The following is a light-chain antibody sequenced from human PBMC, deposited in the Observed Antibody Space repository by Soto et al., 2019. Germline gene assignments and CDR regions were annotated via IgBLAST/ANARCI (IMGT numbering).Light chain of an antibody. CDR3: QTWGTGISV. V-gene: IGLV4-69*01. CDR2: VNSDGSH. J-gene: IGLJ1*01. CDR1: SGHSNYA. Sequence: QLVLTQSPSASASLGASVKLTCTLSSGHSNYAIAWHQQQPEKGPRYLMKVNSDGSHRKGDGIPDRFSGSSSGAQRYLTNSSLQSEDEADYYCQTWGTGISVFGTGTKLTVL.